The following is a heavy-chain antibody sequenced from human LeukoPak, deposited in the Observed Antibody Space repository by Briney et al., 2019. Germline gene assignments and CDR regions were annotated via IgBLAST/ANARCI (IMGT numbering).Heavy chain of an antibody. CDR1: GGSISSGSYY. CDR2: IYTSGST. CDR3: ARHTAHYDFWSGYWTPLDY. J-gene: IGHJ4*02. Sequence: SQTLSLTCTVSGGSISSGSYYWSWIRQPAGKGLEWIGRIYTSGSTNYNPSLKSRVTISVDTSKNQFSLKLSSVTAAGTAVYYCARHTAHYDFWSGYWTPLDYWGQGTLVTVSS. D-gene: IGHD3-3*01. V-gene: IGHV4-61*02.